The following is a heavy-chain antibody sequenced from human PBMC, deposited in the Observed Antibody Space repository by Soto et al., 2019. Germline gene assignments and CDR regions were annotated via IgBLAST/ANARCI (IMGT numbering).Heavy chain of an antibody. Sequence: QVQLVQSGAEVKKPGSSVKVSCKASGGTLSSYAISWVRQAPGQGLEWMGGIIPIFGTANYAQKFQGRVTITADESTSTAYMELSSLRSENTAVYYCARYSTGTVVITYCYYGMDVWGQGTTGTVSS. CDR1: GGTLSSYA. CDR2: IIPIFGTA. V-gene: IGHV1-69*01. D-gene: IGHD1-1*01. J-gene: IGHJ6*02. CDR3: ARYSTGTVVITYCYYGMDV.